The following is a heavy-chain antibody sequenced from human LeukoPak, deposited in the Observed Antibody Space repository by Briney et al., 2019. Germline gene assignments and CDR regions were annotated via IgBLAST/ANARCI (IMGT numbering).Heavy chain of an antibody. D-gene: IGHD7-27*01. J-gene: IGHJ4*02. CDR1: GFTVSSNY. CDR2: IYSGGST. CDR3: ARDHENWGVDY. V-gene: IGHV3-66*02. Sequence: GGSLRLSCAASGFTVSSNYMSWVRQAPGKGLEWVSVIYSGGSTYYADSVKGRFTISRDNSKNTLYLQMNSLRAEDTAVYYCARDHENWGVDYWGQGTLVTVSS.